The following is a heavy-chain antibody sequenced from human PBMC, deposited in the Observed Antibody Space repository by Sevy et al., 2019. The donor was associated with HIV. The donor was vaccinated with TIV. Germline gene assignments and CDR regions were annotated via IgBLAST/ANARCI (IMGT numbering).Heavy chain of an antibody. CDR3: AKGGGGHYDPDEIGYYFYYYNMDV. J-gene: IGHJ6*03. CDR2: ISGSGTRT. V-gene: IGHV3-23*01. CDR1: GFSFDSYG. Sequence: GGSLRLSCAVSGFSFDSYGMTWVRQAPGKGLEWVSGISGSGTRTYYADSVKGRFSISRDNSKNRLYLQMNSLRSEDTVKYYWAKGGGGHYDPDEIGYYFYYYNMDVWGKGTTVTVSS. D-gene: IGHD3-22*01.